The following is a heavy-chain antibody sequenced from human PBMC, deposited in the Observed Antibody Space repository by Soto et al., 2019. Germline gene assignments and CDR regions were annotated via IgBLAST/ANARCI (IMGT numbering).Heavy chain of an antibody. CDR2: ISGSGGNT. Sequence: PGGSLRLSCAASGFTFSSYTITWVRQAPGKGLEWVSAISGSGGNTFYADSVKGRLTISRDNSKNTLYLQINSLRVADTAVYYCAKGRGVRFGGRYPGDWGQGTLVTVS. V-gene: IGHV3-23*01. CDR1: GFTFSSYT. CDR3: AKGRGVRFGGRYPGD. D-gene: IGHD1-26*01. J-gene: IGHJ4*02.